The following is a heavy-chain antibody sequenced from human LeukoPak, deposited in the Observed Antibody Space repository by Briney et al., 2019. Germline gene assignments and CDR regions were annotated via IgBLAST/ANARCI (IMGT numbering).Heavy chain of an antibody. CDR1: GFTFSSCA. D-gene: IGHD3-16*01. CDR3: ARLPTGEQPENY. Sequence: PGGSLRLSCAAFGFTFSSCAMSWVRQTPGKGLEWVSAITEGGGSTYYADSVKGRFTISRDNSKNRLYLQMNSLRAEDTALYYCARLPTGEQPENYWGQGILVTVSS. J-gene: IGHJ4*02. V-gene: IGHV3-23*01. CDR2: ITEGGGST.